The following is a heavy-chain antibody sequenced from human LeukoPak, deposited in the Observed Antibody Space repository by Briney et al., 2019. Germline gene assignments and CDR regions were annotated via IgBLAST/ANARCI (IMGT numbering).Heavy chain of an antibody. CDR1: GGTFSSYA. J-gene: IGHJ3*02. CDR3: ARETMSGSYPWDAFDI. V-gene: IGHV1-69*05. D-gene: IGHD1-26*01. CDR2: IIPIFGTA. Sequence: SVKVSCKASGGTFSSYAISWVRQAPGQGLEWMGGIIPIFGTANYAQKFQGRVTITTDESTSTAYMELSSLRSEDTAVYYCARETMSGSYPWDAFDIWGQGTMVTVSS.